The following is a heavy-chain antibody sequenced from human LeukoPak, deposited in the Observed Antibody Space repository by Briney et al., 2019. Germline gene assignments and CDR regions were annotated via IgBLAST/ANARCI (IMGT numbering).Heavy chain of an antibody. V-gene: IGHV4-38-2*02. CDR2: IYHSGST. D-gene: IGHD4-11*01. CDR3: AREYSIPYVDY. CDR1: GYSISSGYY. J-gene: IGHJ4*02. Sequence: SQTLSLTCTVSGYSISSGYYWGWVRQPPGKGLEWIGSIYHSGSTYYNPSLKSRVTISVDTSKNQFSLKLSSVTAADTAVYYCAREYSIPYVDYWGQETMLTVSS.